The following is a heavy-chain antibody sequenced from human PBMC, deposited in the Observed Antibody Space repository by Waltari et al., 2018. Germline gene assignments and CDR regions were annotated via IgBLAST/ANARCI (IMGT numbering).Heavy chain of an antibody. CDR1: GASLRTSS. Sequence: QVQLQESGPGLVKPSETLSLTCTVSGASLRTSSWSWIRQPPGKGLEWIGHIYYSGSTNYIPSLKSRVTFSIDTYENQFSLKLTSVTAADTAVYYCATRGTNRAFDHWGQGTLVTVSS. V-gene: IGHV4-59*03. CDR3: ATRGTNRAFDH. D-gene: IGHD3-16*01. CDR2: IYYSGST. J-gene: IGHJ4*02.